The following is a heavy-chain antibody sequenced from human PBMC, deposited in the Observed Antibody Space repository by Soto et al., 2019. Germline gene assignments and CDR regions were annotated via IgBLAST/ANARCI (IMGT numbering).Heavy chain of an antibody. Sequence: PSETLSLTCTVSGGSISSYYWSWIRQPPGKGLEWIGYIYYSGSTNYNPSLKSRVTISVDTSKNQFSLKLSSVTAADTAVYYCARGYSSSWYYFDYWGQGTLVTVSS. J-gene: IGHJ4*02. V-gene: IGHV4-59*01. CDR2: IYYSGST. D-gene: IGHD6-13*01. CDR1: GGSISSYY. CDR3: ARGYSSSWYYFDY.